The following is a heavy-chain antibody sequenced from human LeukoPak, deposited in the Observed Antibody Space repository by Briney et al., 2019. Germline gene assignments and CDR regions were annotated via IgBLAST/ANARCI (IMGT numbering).Heavy chain of an antibody. CDR3: ARNGYCRDGICYEDY. Sequence: GESLKISCKTSGYTFTNFWIGWVRQTPGKGLEWMGTIYPADSDTRNNPSIQGQVTISVDKSITTAYLQWSSLKASDTAMYYCARNGYCRDGICYEDYWGQGTLVTVSS. J-gene: IGHJ4*02. CDR2: IYPADSDT. D-gene: IGHD2-15*01. V-gene: IGHV5-51*01. CDR1: GYTFTNFW.